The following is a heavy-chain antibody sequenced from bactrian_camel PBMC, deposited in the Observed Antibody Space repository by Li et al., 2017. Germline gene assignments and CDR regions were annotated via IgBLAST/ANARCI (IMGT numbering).Heavy chain of an antibody. Sequence: VQLVESGGGLVQPGGSLRLSCEASGFAFSNYDMTWVRQAPGKGLEWVSAINRIGAAPYYADSVKGRFTISRDDAKNTLYLQMNSLKPEDTAVYYCGQHTNGYWGQGTQVTVS. CDR3: GQHTNGY. CDR2: INRIGAAP. J-gene: IGHJ4*01. CDR1: GFAFSNYD. V-gene: IGHV3S40*01.